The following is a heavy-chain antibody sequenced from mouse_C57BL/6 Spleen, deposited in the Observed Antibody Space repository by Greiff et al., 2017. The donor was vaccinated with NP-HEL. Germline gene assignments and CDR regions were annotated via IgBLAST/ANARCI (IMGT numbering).Heavy chain of an antibody. Sequence: EVKLVESGGGLVQPGGSLKLSCAASGFTFSDYYMYWVRQTPEKRLEWVAYISNGGGSTYYPDTVKGRFTISRDNAKNTLYLQMSRLKSEDTAMYYCARGNYYGSSYPPVWGTGTTVTVSS. CDR3: ARGNYYGSSYPPV. CDR1: GFTFSDYY. CDR2: ISNGGGST. D-gene: IGHD1-1*01. J-gene: IGHJ1*03. V-gene: IGHV5-12*01.